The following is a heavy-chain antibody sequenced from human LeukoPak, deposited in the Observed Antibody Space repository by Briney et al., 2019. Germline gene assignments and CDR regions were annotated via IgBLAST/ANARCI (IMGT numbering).Heavy chain of an antibody. Sequence: VASVKVSYKASGYTFTGYYMHWVRQAPGQGLEWMGWINPNSGGTNYAQKFQGRVTMTRDTSVSTAYMELSRLRSDDTAVYYCARVPGISSSWAVDYWGQGTLVTVSS. J-gene: IGHJ4*02. V-gene: IGHV1-2*02. D-gene: IGHD6-13*01. CDR3: ARVPGISSSWAVDY. CDR2: INPNSGGT. CDR1: GYTFTGYY.